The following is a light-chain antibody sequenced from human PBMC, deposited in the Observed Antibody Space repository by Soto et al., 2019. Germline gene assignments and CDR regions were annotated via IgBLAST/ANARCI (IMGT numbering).Light chain of an antibody. V-gene: IGKV1-5*01. CDR2: DAS. CDR1: QSISSW. Sequence: DIQMTQSPSTLSASVGDRVTITCRASQSISSWLAWYQQKPGKAPKLLIYDASSLEGGVPSRFSGSGSGTEFTLTISSLQPDDFATYYCQQYNSYSLTFGGGTKVDNK. CDR3: QQYNSYSLT. J-gene: IGKJ4*01.